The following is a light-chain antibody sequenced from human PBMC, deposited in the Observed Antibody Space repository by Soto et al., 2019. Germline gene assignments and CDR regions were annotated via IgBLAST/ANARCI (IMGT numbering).Light chain of an antibody. Sequence: EIVMTQSPATLSVSPGERVTFSCRASQSVTSNLAWYQHKPGQAPRLLISYASAGATGIPARFSGSGSGTEFTLTINSLQSEDFEVYYCQQYHNWPVTLGEGTKVDIK. V-gene: IGKV3-15*01. J-gene: IGKJ4*01. CDR3: QQYHNWPVT. CDR1: QSVTSN. CDR2: YAS.